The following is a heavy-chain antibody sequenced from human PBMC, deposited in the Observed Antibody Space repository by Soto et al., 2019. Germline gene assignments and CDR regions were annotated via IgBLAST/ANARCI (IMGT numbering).Heavy chain of an antibody. D-gene: IGHD6-13*01. CDR3: ARFIAAPLGAAYYGMDV. V-gene: IGHV4-59*01. J-gene: IGHJ6*02. CDR2: IYYSGST. Sequence: QVQLQESGPGLVKPSETLSLTCTVSGGSISSYYWSWIRQPPGKGLEWIGYIYYSGSTNYNPSLKSRVTISVDTSKNQFSPKLSSVTAADTAVYYCARFIAAPLGAAYYGMDVWGQGTTVTVSS. CDR1: GGSISSYY.